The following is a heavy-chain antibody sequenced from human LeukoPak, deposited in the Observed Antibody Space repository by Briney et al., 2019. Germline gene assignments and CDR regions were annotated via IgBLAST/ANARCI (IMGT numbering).Heavy chain of an antibody. Sequence: GGSLRLSCAASGFTFSGSAIHWVRQASGKGLEWVGRIRSKANSYATAYTASVKGRFTISRDDSKNTAYLQMNSLKTEDTAVYYCSRLSHYYDSSPLGYWGQGTLVTVSS. CDR3: SRLSHYYDSSPLGY. V-gene: IGHV3-73*01. CDR1: GFTFSGSA. J-gene: IGHJ4*02. D-gene: IGHD3-22*01. CDR2: IRSKANSYAT.